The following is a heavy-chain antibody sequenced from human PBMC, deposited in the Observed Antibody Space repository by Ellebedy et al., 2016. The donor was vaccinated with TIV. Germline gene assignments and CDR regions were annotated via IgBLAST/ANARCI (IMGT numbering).Heavy chain of an antibody. CDR1: GFTFSSFA. CDR3: AKLDSSGYYYGRFDY. V-gene: IGHV3-23*01. J-gene: IGHJ4*02. CDR2: ISASGIST. D-gene: IGHD3-22*01. Sequence: GESLKISCAASGFTFSSFAMHWVRQAPGKGLEWVSSISASGISTDYADSVRGRVTISRDNSRNTRYLQMDSLRADDTAVYYCAKLDSSGYYYGRFDYWGQGTLVTVSS.